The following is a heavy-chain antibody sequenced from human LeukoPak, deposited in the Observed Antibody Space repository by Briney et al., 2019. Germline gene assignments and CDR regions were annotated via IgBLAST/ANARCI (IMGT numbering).Heavy chain of an antibody. Sequence: PSETLSLTCTVSGGSISSSGYYWGWIRQPPGTGLEWIGSMYYSGSTYYNPSLKSRVTISVDTSKNHFSLKLSSVTAADTAVYYCARDFRGGYDFWSGYYTPYYFDYWGQGTLVTVSS. CDR1: GGSISSSGYY. D-gene: IGHD3-3*01. CDR3: ARDFRGGYDFWSGYYTPYYFDY. CDR2: MYYSGST. V-gene: IGHV4-39*07. J-gene: IGHJ4*02.